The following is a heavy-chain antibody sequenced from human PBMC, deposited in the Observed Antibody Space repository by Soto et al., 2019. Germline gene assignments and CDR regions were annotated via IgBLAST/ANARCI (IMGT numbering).Heavy chain of an antibody. CDR2: IIPIFGTA. D-gene: IGHD5-12*01. CDR3: AREGDGYNLFAFDI. Sequence: AASVKVSCKASGGTFSSYAISWVRRAPGQGLEWMGGIIPIFGTANYAQKFQGRVTITADESTSTAYMELSSLRSEDTAVYYCAREGDGYNLFAFDIWGQGTMVTVSS. CDR1: GGTFSSYA. J-gene: IGHJ3*02. V-gene: IGHV1-69*13.